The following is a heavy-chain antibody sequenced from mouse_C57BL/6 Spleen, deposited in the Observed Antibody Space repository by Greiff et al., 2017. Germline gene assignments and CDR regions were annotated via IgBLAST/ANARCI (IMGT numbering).Heavy chain of an antibody. CDR1: GYAFSSSW. CDR3: ARWGLRRGGYFDY. Sequence: LMESGPELVKPGASVKISCKASGYAFSSSWMNWVKQRPGKGLEWIGRIYPGDGDTNYNGKFKGKATLTADKSSSTAYMQLSSLTSEDSAVYFCARWGLRRGGYFDYWGQGTTLTVSS. D-gene: IGHD2-4*01. J-gene: IGHJ2*01. CDR2: IYPGDGDT. V-gene: IGHV1-82*01.